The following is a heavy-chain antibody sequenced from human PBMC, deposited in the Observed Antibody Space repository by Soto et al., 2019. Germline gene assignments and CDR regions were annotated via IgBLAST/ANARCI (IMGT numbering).Heavy chain of an antibody. D-gene: IGHD2-2*01. CDR3: ARGVENIVVVLDVFGYYGMVV. V-gene: IGHV1-3*01. CDR1: GYSFTSYV. J-gene: IGHJ6*02. CDR2: INAGNGNT. Sequence: ASVKVSCKASGYSFTSYVIYWVRQAPGQRLEWMGWINAGNGNTKSSQRFQARVIITSDTSASTAYMELSSLRSEDTAVYFCARGVENIVVVLDVFGYYGMVVCGQGTTVTVSS.